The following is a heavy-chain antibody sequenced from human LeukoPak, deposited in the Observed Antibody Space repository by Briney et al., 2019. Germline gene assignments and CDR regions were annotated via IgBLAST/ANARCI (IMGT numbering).Heavy chain of an antibody. J-gene: IGHJ5*01. CDR1: GFTFSSYV. Sequence: GGSLRLSCAASGFTFSSYVMSWVREAPGNGLGWCSVISVSGDSTYYADSVKGQFTISRDNSKNTLYMQMNSLRVEDTAVYYCAKGGLRSDWFDSWGQGTLVTVSS. V-gene: IGHV3-23*01. D-gene: IGHD4-17*01. CDR2: ISVSGDST. CDR3: AKGGLRSDWFDS.